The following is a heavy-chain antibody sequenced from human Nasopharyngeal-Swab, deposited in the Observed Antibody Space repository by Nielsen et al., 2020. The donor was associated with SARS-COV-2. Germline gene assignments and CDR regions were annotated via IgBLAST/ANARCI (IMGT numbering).Heavy chain of an antibody. Sequence: GESLKISCKGSGYSFTSYWIGWVRQMPGKGLEWMGIIYPGDSDTRYSPSFQGQVTISADKSISTAYLQWSSLKASDTAMYYCARQQFTYGSGSYQGGYYFDYWGQGTLVTVSS. V-gene: IGHV5-51*01. CDR1: GYSFTSYW. CDR3: ARQQFTYGSGSYQGGYYFDY. J-gene: IGHJ4*02. D-gene: IGHD3-10*01. CDR2: IYPGDSDT.